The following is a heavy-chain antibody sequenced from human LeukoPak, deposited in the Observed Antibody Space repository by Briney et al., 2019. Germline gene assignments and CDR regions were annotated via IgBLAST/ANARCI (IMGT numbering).Heavy chain of an antibody. CDR3: AKVKGRGYNWNYYYDY. V-gene: IGHV3-23*01. Sequence: GGSLRLSCAASGFTFSSYAMSWVRQAPGKGLEWVSAISGSGGSTYDGDAEKGRFTISSANSKNTLYLQMNSLRAEDTAVYYCAKVKGRGYNWNYYYDYWGQGTLVTVSS. D-gene: IGHD1-7*01. CDR2: ISGSGGST. CDR1: GFTFSSYA. J-gene: IGHJ4*02.